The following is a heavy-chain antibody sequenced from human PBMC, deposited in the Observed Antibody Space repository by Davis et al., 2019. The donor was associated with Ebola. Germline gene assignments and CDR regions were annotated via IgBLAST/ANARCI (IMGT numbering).Heavy chain of an antibody. CDR1: GFTFSSYA. Sequence: GESLKISCAASGFTFSSYAMSWVRQAPGKGLEWVSAISGSGGSTYYADSVKGRFTISRDNSKNTLYLQMNSLRAEDTAVYYCAKFLTTVTTRYYYYGMDVWGQGTTVTVSS. V-gene: IGHV3-23*01. D-gene: IGHD4-17*01. CDR2: ISGSGGST. J-gene: IGHJ6*02. CDR3: AKFLTTVTTRYYYYGMDV.